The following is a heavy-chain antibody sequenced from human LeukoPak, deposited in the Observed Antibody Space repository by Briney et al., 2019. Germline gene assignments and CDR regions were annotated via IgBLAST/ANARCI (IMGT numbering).Heavy chain of an antibody. D-gene: IGHD2-15*01. CDR3: ARGYCSGGSCYSYYYYNYMDV. Sequence: SETLSLTCAVYGGSFSGYYWSWIRQPPGKGLERIGSISYSGSTYYSPSLKSRVTISVDTSKNQFSLKLSSVTAADTAVYYCARGYCSGGSCYSYYYYNYMDVWGKGTTVTVSS. CDR2: ISYSGST. CDR1: GGSFSGYY. V-gene: IGHV4-34*01. J-gene: IGHJ6*03.